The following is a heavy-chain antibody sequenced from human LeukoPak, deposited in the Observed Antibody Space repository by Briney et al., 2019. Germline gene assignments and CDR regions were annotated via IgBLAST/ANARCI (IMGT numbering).Heavy chain of an antibody. CDR3: ARSIPIAVAGNFDY. V-gene: IGHV4-39*01. J-gene: IGHJ4*02. D-gene: IGHD6-19*01. CDR1: GGSISSSRDY. Sequence: PSETLSLTCTVSGGSISSSRDYWGWIRQPPGKGLEWVASIYYSGSTYYKPSLKSRVTISVDTSKNQFSLKVSSVTAADTGVYYCARSIPIAVAGNFDYWGQGTLVTVPS. CDR2: IYYSGST.